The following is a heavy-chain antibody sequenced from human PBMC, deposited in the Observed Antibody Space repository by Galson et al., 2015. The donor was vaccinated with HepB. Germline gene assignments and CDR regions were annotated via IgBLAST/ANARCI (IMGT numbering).Heavy chain of an antibody. CDR1: GFTFSNYG. D-gene: IGHD6-13*01. CDR3: AREKTAAAIFDY. Sequence: SLRLSCAASGFTFSNYGMHWVRQAPGKGLEWVAVIWYDGSQKYYGDSVKGRFAISRDNSKDTVYLRVSSLRAEDTAVYYCAREKTAAAIFDYWGQGTLVTVSS. CDR2: IWYDGSQK. V-gene: IGHV3-33*01. J-gene: IGHJ4*02.